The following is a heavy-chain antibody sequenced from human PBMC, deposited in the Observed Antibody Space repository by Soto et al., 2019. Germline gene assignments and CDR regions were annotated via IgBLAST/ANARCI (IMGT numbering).Heavy chain of an antibody. V-gene: IGHV4-34*01. CDR3: ARGGQQLDRGVMDV. D-gene: IGHD6-13*01. CDR1: GGSFSGYY. CDR2: INHSGST. Sequence: QVQLQQWGAGLLKPSETLSLTCAVYGGSFSGYYWSWIRQPPGKGLEWMGEINHSGSTNYNPSLTSRVTISVDTTKNQFSLKLSSVTAADTAVYYCARGGQQLDRGVMDVWCQGTTVTVSS. J-gene: IGHJ6*02.